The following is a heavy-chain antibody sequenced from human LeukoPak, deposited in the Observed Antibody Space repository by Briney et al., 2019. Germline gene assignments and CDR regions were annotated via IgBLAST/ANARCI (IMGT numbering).Heavy chain of an antibody. V-gene: IGHV3-74*01. D-gene: IGHD2-2*01. CDR1: GFAFSNHW. J-gene: IGHJ4*02. CDR3: AADSTADY. CDR2: INSGGSST. Sequence: PGGSLRLSCAASGFAFSNHWMHWVRQAPGKGLVWVSRINSGGSSTSYGVPVEGRFTISRDNAKNTLYLQMNSLRAEDTAVYYCAADSTADYWGQGTLVTVSS.